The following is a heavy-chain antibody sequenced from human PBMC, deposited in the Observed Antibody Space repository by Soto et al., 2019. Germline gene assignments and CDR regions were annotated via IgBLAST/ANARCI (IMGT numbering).Heavy chain of an antibody. Sequence: QVQLVESGGGLVKPGGSLRLSCAASGFTFSDYYMSWIRQAPGKGLEWVSYISSSSSYTNYADSVKGRFTISRDNAKNSLYLQMNSLRAEDTAVYYCARLPTVTTGDLLYWGQGTLVTVSS. V-gene: IGHV3-11*06. CDR1: GFTFSDYY. CDR3: ARLPTVTTGDLLY. J-gene: IGHJ4*02. CDR2: ISSSSSYT. D-gene: IGHD4-17*01.